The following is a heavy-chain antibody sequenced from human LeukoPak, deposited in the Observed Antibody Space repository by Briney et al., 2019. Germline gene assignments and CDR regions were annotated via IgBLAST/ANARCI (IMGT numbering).Heavy chain of an antibody. CDR2: IYTAGST. Sequence: GGSLRLSCAASGFTVSNYYMSWVRQAPGKGLEWVSVIYTAGSTYYADSVKGRFTISRDNAKNTLYLQMNSLRAEDTAVYYCAREGLYCSSSSCQRATFDYWGQGTLVTVSS. J-gene: IGHJ4*02. CDR3: AREGLYCSSSSCQRATFDY. D-gene: IGHD2-2*01. CDR1: GFTVSNYY. V-gene: IGHV3-53*01.